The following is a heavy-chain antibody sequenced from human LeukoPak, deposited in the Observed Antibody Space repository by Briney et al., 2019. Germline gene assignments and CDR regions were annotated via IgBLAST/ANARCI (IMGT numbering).Heavy chain of an antibody. CDR2: IIPIFGTA. CDR3: ARGKAYGSGSWHFDY. J-gene: IGHJ4*02. D-gene: IGHD3-10*01. V-gene: IGHV1-69*05. Sequence: ASVKVSCKASGGTFSSYAISWVRQAPGQGLEWMGGIIPIFGTANYAQKFQGRVTITTDESTSTAYMELSSLSTEDTAVYYCARGKAYGSGSWHFDYWGQGTLVTVSS. CDR1: GGTFSSYA.